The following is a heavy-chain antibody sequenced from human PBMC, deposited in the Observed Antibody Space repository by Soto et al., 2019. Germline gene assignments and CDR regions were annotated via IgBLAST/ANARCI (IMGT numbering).Heavy chain of an antibody. J-gene: IGHJ4*02. CDR2: INMDGGST. CDR3: VRDHSGLKDFDY. Sequence: GGSLRLSCAASGFALSSFDMDWVRQAPGKGLEWVSYINMDGGSTHYAESMKGRFTISRDNGRNSLSLQMDSLRVEDTAVYYCVRDHSGLKDFDYWGQGTLVTVSS. CDR1: GFALSSFD. D-gene: IGHD1-1*01. V-gene: IGHV3-48*03.